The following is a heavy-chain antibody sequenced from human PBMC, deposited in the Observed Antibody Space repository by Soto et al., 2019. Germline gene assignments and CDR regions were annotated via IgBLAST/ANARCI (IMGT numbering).Heavy chain of an antibody. CDR2: INAGNGNT. D-gene: IGHD6-19*01. CDR1: GYTFTSYS. J-gene: IGHJ4*02. CDR3: ARDNIRSSGWRF. V-gene: IGHV1-3*01. Sequence: ASVNVSCKSSGYTFTSYSIHWVRQAPGQRLEWMGWINAGNGNTKYSQKFQGRVTITRDTSASTAYMELSSLRSEDTAVYYCARDNIRSSGWRFWGQGTLVTVSS.